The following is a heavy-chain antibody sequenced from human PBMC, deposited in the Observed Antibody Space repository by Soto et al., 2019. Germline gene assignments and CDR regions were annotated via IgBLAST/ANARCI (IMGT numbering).Heavy chain of an antibody. CDR2: ISYDGRDK. CDR1: GFPFTSSG. J-gene: IGHJ4*02. D-gene: IGHD1-26*01. V-gene: IGHV3-30*03. Sequence: QVQLVESGGGVVQPGRSLRLSCAGSGFPFTSSGMHWVREGPDKGLEWVAVISYDGRDKYYADSVKGRFTISRDNSKNMLYLQMNSLRPEDTALYYCVGSQYYFDYRGQGTLVIVSS. CDR3: VGSQYYFDY.